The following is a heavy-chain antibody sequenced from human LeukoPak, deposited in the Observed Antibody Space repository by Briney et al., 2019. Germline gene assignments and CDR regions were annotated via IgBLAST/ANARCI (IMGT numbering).Heavy chain of an antibody. J-gene: IGHJ6*03. D-gene: IGHD2-8*01. CDR3: ARGYCASGVCSPYYYYMDV. V-gene: IGHV3-72*01. CDR2: IRNKANSYIT. Sequence: GGSLRLSCAASGFTFTEHYMDWVRQAPGKGLEWVGHIRNKANSYITEYAASVKGRFTISRDASKNSLYLQMNSLKTEDTAVYFCARGYCASGVCSPYYYYMDVWGKGTTVTVSS. CDR1: GFTFTEHY.